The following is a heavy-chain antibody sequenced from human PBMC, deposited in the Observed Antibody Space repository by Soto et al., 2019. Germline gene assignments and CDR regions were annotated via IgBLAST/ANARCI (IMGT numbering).Heavy chain of an antibody. V-gene: IGHV3-33*01. D-gene: IGHD3-9*01. CDR3: ARDPSFTIFYGMDV. J-gene: IGHJ6*02. Sequence: GGSLRLSCAASGFTFSSYGMHWVRQAPGKGLEWVAVIWYDGSNKYYADSVKGRFTISRDNSKNTLYLQMNSLRAEDTAVYYCARDPSFTIFYGMDVWGQGTTVTVSS. CDR2: IWYDGSNK. CDR1: GFTFSSYG.